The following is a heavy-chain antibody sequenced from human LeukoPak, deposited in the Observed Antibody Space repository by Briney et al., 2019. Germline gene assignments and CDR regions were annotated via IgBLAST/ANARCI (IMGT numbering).Heavy chain of an antibody. V-gene: IGHV3-30*02. CDR1: AFTFNNYD. CDR3: AKDSGSYYTSDY. Sequence: GGSLRLSCAASAFTFNNYDVHWARQAPGKGLEWVAFIRYDGSNKYYADFVEGRFTISRDNSKNTLYLLMNSLRAEDTAVYYCAKDSGSYYTSDYWGQGTLVTVSS. CDR2: IRYDGSNK. D-gene: IGHD3-10*01. J-gene: IGHJ4*02.